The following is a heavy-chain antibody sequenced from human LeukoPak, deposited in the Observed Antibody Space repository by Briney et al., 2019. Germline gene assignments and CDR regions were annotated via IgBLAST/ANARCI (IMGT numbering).Heavy chain of an antibody. CDR1: GGSFSGYY. Sequence: SETLSLTCAVYGGSFSGYYWSWIRQPPGKGLEWIGEINHSGSTNYNPSLKSRVTKSVDTSKNQFSLKLSSVTAADTAVYYCARAGFYCSSTSCYGPYYYYGMDVWGKGTTVTVSS. J-gene: IGHJ6*04. CDR3: ARAGFYCSSTSCYGPYYYYGMDV. V-gene: IGHV4-34*01. CDR2: INHSGST. D-gene: IGHD2-2*01.